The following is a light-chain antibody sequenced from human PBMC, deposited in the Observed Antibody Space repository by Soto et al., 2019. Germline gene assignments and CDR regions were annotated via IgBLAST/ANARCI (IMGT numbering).Light chain of an antibody. CDR1: KSDIGVYDF. Sequence: QSVLTQPPSASGSPGQSVTISCTGTKSDIGVYDFVSWYQHHPGKAPRLIIYEVVQRPSGVPDRFSGSKSGNTASLTASGLQAADEADYFCKSYAGSNTYVFGSGTKVTLL. V-gene: IGLV2-8*01. CDR2: EVV. CDR3: KSYAGSNTYV. J-gene: IGLJ1*01.